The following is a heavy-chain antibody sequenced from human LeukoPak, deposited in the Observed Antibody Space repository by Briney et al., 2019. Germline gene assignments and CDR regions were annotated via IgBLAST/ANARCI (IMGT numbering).Heavy chain of an antibody. CDR1: GLTFNSYW. D-gene: IGHD4-23*01. V-gene: IGHV3-74*01. Sequence: GGSLRLSCAASGLTFNSYWMHWGRPAPGKGLVWVARIKSDGSSTTYADSVKGRFTIASDNAKNTLYLQMNSLRAEDTAVYYCARVDGGNRPAWGQGTLVTVSS. CDR3: ARVDGGNRPA. CDR2: IKSDGSST. J-gene: IGHJ5*02.